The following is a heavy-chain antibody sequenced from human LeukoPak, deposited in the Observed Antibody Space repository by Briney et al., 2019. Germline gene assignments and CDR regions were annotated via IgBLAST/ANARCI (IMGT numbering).Heavy chain of an antibody. Sequence: SETLSLTCTVSGGSISSSSYYWGWIRQPPGKGLEWIGSIYYSGSTYYNPSLKSRVTISVDTSKNQFSLKLCSVTAADTAVYYCARTYYDFWSGYYRGYFDYWGQGTLVTVSS. CDR3: ARTYYDFWSGYYRGYFDY. CDR2: IYYSGST. D-gene: IGHD3-3*01. V-gene: IGHV4-39*07. J-gene: IGHJ4*02. CDR1: GGSISSSSYY.